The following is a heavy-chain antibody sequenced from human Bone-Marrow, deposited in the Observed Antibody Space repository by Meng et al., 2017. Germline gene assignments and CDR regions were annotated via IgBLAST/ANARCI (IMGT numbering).Heavy chain of an antibody. J-gene: IGHJ6*02. V-gene: IGHV3-15*01. Sequence: GGSLRLSCAASGFTFSNAWMRWVPQAPGKGLEWVGRIKSRTDGGTTDYAAPVKGRFTISRDDSKNTLYLQMNSLKTEDTAVYYCTTGSRYDILTGYLEYYYYYYGMDVWGQGTTVTVSS. CDR3: TTGSRYDILTGYLEYYYYYYGMDV. D-gene: IGHD3-9*01. CDR1: GFTFSNAW. CDR2: IKSRTDGGTT.